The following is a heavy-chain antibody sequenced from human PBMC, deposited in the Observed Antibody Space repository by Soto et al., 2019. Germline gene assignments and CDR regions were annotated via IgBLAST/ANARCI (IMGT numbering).Heavy chain of an antibody. D-gene: IGHD4-17*01. V-gene: IGHV3-23*01. CDR2: VRGSGANT. CDR1: GFTFSSFA. CDR3: SKRSPYGGVDY. Sequence: GGSLRLSCAASGFTFSSFAMSWVRQAPGKGLEWVSAVRGSGANTYYADSVKGRFTISRDNSKNTLYLQMNSLRAEDTAVYYCSKRSPYGGVDYWGQGTLVTVSS. J-gene: IGHJ4*02.